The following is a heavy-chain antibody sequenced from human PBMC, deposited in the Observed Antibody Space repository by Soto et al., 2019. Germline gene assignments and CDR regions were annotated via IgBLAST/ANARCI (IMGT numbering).Heavy chain of an antibody. D-gene: IGHD3-10*01. CDR1: GFTFSSYG. Sequence: PGGSLRLSCAASGFTFSSYGMHWVRQAPGKGLEWVAVISYDGSNKYYADSVKGRFTISRDNSKNTLYLQMNSLRAEDTAVYYCAKNIWGFGESFYGMDVWGQGTTVTVSS. J-gene: IGHJ6*02. CDR2: ISYDGSNK. V-gene: IGHV3-30*18. CDR3: AKNIWGFGESFYGMDV.